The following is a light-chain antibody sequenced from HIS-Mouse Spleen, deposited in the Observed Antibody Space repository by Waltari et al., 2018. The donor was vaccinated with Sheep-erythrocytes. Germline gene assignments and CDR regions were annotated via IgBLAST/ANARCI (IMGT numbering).Light chain of an antibody. Sequence: QSALTQPRSVSGSPGQSVTISCTGTSSHVRGYKYVPWYQQHPGKAPKLMIYDVSKRPSGVPDRFSGSKSGNTASLTISGLQAEDEADYYCCSYAGSYNHVFATGTKVTVL. CDR1: SSHVRGYKY. J-gene: IGLJ1*01. CDR3: CSYAGSYNHV. V-gene: IGLV2-11*01. CDR2: DVS.